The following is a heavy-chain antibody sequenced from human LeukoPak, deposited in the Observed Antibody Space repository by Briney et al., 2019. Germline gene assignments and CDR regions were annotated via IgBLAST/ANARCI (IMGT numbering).Heavy chain of an antibody. CDR3: AGEGLNYYGMDV. CDR2: INSDGSST. J-gene: IGHJ6*02. V-gene: IGHV3-74*01. D-gene: IGHD7-27*01. Sequence: GGSLRLSCAASGFTFSSYWMHWVRQAPGKGLMWVSRINSDGSSTSYADSVKGRFTISRDNAKNTLYLQMNSLRAEDTAVYYCAGEGLNYYGMDVWGQGTTVTVSS. CDR1: GFTFSSYW.